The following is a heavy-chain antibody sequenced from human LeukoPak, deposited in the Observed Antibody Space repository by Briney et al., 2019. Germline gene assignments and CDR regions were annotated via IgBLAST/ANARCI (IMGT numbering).Heavy chain of an antibody. CDR1: GYTFTVYY. V-gene: IGHV1-2*02. J-gene: IGHJ4*02. D-gene: IGHD3-10*01. CDR3: ARMYYYGSGSYEDY. Sequence: ASVTVSFTCSGYTFTVYYMHWVRQAPGQGQEWMGWINPNSGGTNYSQKVQGRGSITRDTSISTAYMELSRLRSDDTAVYYCARMYYYGSGSYEDYWGQGTLVTVSS. CDR2: INPNSGGT.